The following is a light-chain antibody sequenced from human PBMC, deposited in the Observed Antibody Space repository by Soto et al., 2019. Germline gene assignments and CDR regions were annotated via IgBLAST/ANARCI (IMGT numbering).Light chain of an antibody. Sequence: DIQMTQSPSSVSASVGDRVTITCRASQGVSIWLAWYQQKPGKAPNLLIYAASSLRSGVPSRFSGSGSGTGFALTISSLQPEDFATYYCQQLNSYSTRTFGQGTKVDIK. V-gene: IGKV1-12*01. CDR1: QGVSIW. CDR2: AAS. CDR3: QQLNSYSTRT. J-gene: IGKJ1*01.